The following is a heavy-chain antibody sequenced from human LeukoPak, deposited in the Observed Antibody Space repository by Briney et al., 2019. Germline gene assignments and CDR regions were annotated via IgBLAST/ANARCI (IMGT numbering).Heavy chain of an antibody. CDR1: GYTLTELS. CDR2: FDPEDGET. CDR3: ATPYLRYFDWSY. V-gene: IGHV1-24*01. D-gene: IGHD3-9*01. Sequence: ASVTVSCKVSGYTLTELSMHWVRQAPGKGLEWMGGFDPEDGETIYAQKFQGRVTMTEDTSTDTAYMELSSLRSEDTAVYYCATPYLRYFDWSYWGQGTLVTVSS. J-gene: IGHJ4*02.